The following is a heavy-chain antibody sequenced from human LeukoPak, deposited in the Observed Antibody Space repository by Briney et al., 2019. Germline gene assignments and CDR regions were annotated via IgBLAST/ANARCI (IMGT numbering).Heavy chain of an antibody. CDR2: ISYDGSNK. CDR3: ARDPRSSWYLSIFDY. J-gene: IGHJ4*02. CDR1: GFTFSSYA. D-gene: IGHD6-13*01. Sequence: GGSLRLSCAASGFTFSSYAMHWVRQAPGKGLEWVAVISYDGSNKYYADSVKGRFTISRDNSKNTLYLQMNSLRAEDTAVYYCARDPRSSWYLSIFDYWGQGTLVTVSS. V-gene: IGHV3-30*01.